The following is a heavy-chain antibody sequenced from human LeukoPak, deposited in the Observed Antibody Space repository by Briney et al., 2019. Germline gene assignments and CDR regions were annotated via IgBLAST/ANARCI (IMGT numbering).Heavy chain of an antibody. D-gene: IGHD5-18*01. V-gene: IGHV3-30*02. Sequence: GGSLRLSCAASGFTFGGCGMHWVRQAPGKGLEWVAFIWYDGRDKYYADSVKGQFTISRDNSKNTLYLQMNSLRAEDTAVYYCAKDPYSYGSYFDYWGQGTLSPSPQ. CDR2: IWYDGRDK. CDR1: GFTFGGCG. CDR3: AKDPYSYGSYFDY. J-gene: IGHJ4*02.